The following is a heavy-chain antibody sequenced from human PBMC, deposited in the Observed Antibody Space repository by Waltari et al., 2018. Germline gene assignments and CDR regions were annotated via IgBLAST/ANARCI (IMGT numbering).Heavy chain of an antibody. CDR3: ARSVAARRINWFDP. J-gene: IGHJ5*02. CDR2: IHHTGSI. CDR1: AGSISSPTDS. V-gene: IGHV4-39*02. D-gene: IGHD6-6*01. Sequence: QLQLQESGPGLLRPSETLSLTCTAAAGSISSPTDSWGWIRPPPGKGLEWIGSIHHTGSIYYNPSLKTRVTISADTSRQHLSLKLRSVTAADTALYYCARSVAARRINWFDPWGQGTLVTVSS.